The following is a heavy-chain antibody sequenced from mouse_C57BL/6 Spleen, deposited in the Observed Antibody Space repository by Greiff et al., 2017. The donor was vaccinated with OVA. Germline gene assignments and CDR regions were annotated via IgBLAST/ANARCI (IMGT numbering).Heavy chain of an antibody. CDR1: GYTFTSYW. CDR2: IHPNSGST. J-gene: IGHJ4*01. Sequence: QVQLKQPGAELVKPGASVKLSCKASGYTFTSYWMHWVKQRPGQGLEWIGMIHPNSGSTNYNEKFKSKATLTVDKSSSTAYMQLSSLTSEDSAVYYCARERENYYGSSPIMDYWGQGTSVTVSS. CDR3: ARERENYYGSSPIMDY. D-gene: IGHD1-1*01. V-gene: IGHV1-64*01.